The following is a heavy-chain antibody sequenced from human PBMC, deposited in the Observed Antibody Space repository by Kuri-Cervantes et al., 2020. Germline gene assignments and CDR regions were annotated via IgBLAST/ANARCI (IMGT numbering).Heavy chain of an antibody. CDR3: AKDMGPNDYYYYGMDV. CDR2: IGTGGDT. J-gene: IGHJ6*02. CDR1: GFAFSSYV. Sequence: GESLKISCAASGFAFSSYVLHWVRRAPGKGPEWVSAIGTGGDTYYADSVMGRFTISRDNAKKSLYLQMNSLRAEDTALYYCAKDMGPNDYYYYGMDVWGQGTTVTVSS. D-gene: IGHD1-26*01. V-gene: IGHV3-47*02.